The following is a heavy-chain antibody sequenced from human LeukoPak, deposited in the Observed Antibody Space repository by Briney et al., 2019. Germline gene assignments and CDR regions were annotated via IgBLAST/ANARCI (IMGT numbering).Heavy chain of an antibody. CDR2: ISGSGGST. J-gene: IGHJ4*02. V-gene: IGHV3-23*01. CDR1: GFTFSSCA. Sequence: GGSLRLSCAASGFTFSSCAMSWVRQAPGKGLEWVSAISGSGGSTYYADSVKGRFTISRDNSKNTLYLQMNSLRAEDTAVCYCAKVGYSGYEGYWGQGTLVTVSS. CDR3: AKVGYSGYEGY. D-gene: IGHD5-12*01.